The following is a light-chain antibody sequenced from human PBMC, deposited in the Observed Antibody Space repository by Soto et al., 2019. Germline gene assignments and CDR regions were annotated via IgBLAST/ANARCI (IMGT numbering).Light chain of an antibody. CDR1: QPISSW. J-gene: IGKJ4*01. CDR3: QQASSFPLT. Sequence: IQMTQSPSSVSASVGDRVTITCRASQPISSWLAWYQQKPGQPLNLLIYSASTLRSGVPSRFSGSESGTLFTLTITNLQPEDLATYYCQQASSFPLTFGGGTKVEV. CDR2: SAS. V-gene: IGKV1-12*01.